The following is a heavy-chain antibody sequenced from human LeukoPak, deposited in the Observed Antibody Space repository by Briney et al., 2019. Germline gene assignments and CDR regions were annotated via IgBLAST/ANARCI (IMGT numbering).Heavy chain of an antibody. CDR2: INPSGGST. Sequence: ASVKVSCKAFGYTFTGYYMHWVRQAPGQGLEWMGIINPSGGSTSYAQKFQGRVTMTRDTSTSTVYMELSSLRSEDTAVYYCARELNVLLWFGEGGAFDIWGQGTMVTVSS. CDR3: ARELNVLLWFGEGGAFDI. J-gene: IGHJ3*02. CDR1: GYTFTGYY. D-gene: IGHD3-10*01. V-gene: IGHV1-46*01.